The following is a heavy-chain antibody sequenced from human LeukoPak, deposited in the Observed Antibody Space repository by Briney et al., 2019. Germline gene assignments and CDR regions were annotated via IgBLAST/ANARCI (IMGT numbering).Heavy chain of an antibody. J-gene: IGHJ4*02. CDR1: GYTFTGYY. V-gene: IGHV1-2*02. Sequence: ASVKVSCKASGYTFTGYYMHWVRQAPGQGLEWMGWINPNSGGTSYAQKFQDRVTMTRETSITTAYMELSRLTSDDTAVYYCARGSSWCDYWGQGTLVAVSS. CDR2: INPNSGGT. CDR3: ARGSSWCDY. D-gene: IGHD6-13*01.